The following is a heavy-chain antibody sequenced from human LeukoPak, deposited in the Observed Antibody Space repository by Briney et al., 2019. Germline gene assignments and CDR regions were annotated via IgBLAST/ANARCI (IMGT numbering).Heavy chain of an antibody. Sequence: SETLSLTCSVSGGSISSYYWSWIRQPPGKGLEWIGEINHSGSTNYNPSLKSRVTISVDTSKNQFSLKLSSVTAADTAVYYCARGGITMVRGVLEYFQHWGQGTLVTVSS. CDR3: ARGGITMVRGVLEYFQH. D-gene: IGHD3-10*01. V-gene: IGHV4-34*01. CDR1: GGSISSYY. J-gene: IGHJ1*01. CDR2: INHSGST.